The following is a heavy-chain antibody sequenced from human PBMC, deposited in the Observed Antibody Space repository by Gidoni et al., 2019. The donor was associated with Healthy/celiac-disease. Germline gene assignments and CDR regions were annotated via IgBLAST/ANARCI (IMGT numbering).Heavy chain of an antibody. V-gene: IGHV4-34*01. CDR1: GGSFSGYY. Sequence: QVQLQQWGAGLSKPSETLSLTCAVYGGSFSGYYWSWIRQPPGKGLEWFGEFNHRGSTNYNPSLKSRVTISVYTSKNQFSLKLSSVTAADTAVYYCARGGGYYDFWSATRLGMGFDYWGQGTLVTVSS. CDR3: ARGGGYYDFWSATRLGMGFDY. D-gene: IGHD3-3*01. CDR2: FNHRGST. J-gene: IGHJ4*02.